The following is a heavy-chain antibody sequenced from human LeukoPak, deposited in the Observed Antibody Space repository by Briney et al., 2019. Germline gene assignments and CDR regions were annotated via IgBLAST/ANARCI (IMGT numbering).Heavy chain of an antibody. V-gene: IGHV4-59*01. J-gene: IGHJ5*02. CDR1: GGSITSYY. D-gene: IGHD3-16*01. Sequence: ASETLSLTCTVSGGSITSYYWSWLRQPPGKGLEWIGNIYNSGSTNYNPSLKSRVTISIDTSKNQFSLKLSSVSAADTAVYYCGRGLNWFDPWGQGTLVTVSS. CDR3: GRGLNWFDP. CDR2: IYNSGST.